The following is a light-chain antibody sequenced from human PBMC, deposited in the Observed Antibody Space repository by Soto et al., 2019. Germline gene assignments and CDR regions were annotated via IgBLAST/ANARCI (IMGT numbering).Light chain of an antibody. J-gene: IGLJ1*01. V-gene: IGLV2-8*01. CDR1: PSDVGGYIS. CDR3: CSYAGFNRYI. Sequence: QSVLTQPPSASGSPGQSVTISCTGTPSDVGGYISVSWYQQRPGKAPKLMIYEVNKRPSGVPDRFSGSKSGSTAFLTVSGLQADDEAEYYCCSYAGFNRYIFGTGTKVT. CDR2: EVN.